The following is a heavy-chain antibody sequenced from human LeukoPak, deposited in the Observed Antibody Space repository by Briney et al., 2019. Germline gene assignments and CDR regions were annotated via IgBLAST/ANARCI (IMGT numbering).Heavy chain of an antibody. CDR3: AKGSGSGWYGWFDP. J-gene: IGHJ5*02. D-gene: IGHD6-19*01. CDR1: RFTFSGYV. CDR2: IDASGVNT. Sequence: PGGSLRLSCAASRFTFSGYVMYWVRQAPGEGLEWVSCIDASGVNTYYADSVKGRFTISRDNSRNTLYLQMNSLRAEDTAVYYCAKGSGSGWYGWFDPWGQGTLVTVSS. V-gene: IGHV3-23*01.